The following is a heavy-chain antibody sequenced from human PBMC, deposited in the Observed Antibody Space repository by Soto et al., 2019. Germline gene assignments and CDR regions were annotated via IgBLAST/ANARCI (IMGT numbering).Heavy chain of an antibody. CDR1: GASISGSYYY. CDR2: VFYTGFT. V-gene: IGHV4-39*01. J-gene: IGHJ4*02. D-gene: IGHD1-20*01. CDR3: ATSQKGYNWNCFDH. Sequence: SETLSLTCAVSGASISGSYYYWAWLRQSPGKGPEWIGSVFYTGFTSYNPSLESRVSVSVDTSKSQFSLKLSAVTAADTAVYYCATSQKGYNWNCFDHWGQGALVTVSS.